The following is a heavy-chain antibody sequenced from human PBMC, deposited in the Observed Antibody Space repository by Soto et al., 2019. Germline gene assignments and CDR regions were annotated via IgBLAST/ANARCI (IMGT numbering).Heavy chain of an antibody. CDR3: ARKRLYDSSGYQPGFDY. D-gene: IGHD3-22*01. CDR2: IFSNEEK. J-gene: IGHJ4*02. V-gene: IGHV2-26*01. CDR1: GFSLSNARLG. Sequence: SGPTLVNPTETLTLTCTVSGFSLSNARLGVSWIRQPPAKALEWLAHIFSNEEKSYSKSLKSRLTIAKDTSKSQVVLTMTNMDDVDTATYCCARKRLYDSSGYQPGFDYWGQGTLVTVSS.